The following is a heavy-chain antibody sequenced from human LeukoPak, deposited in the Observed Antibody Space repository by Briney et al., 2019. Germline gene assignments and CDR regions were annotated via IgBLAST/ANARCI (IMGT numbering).Heavy chain of an antibody. Sequence: SETLSLTCTVSGGSISSYYWSWIRQPPGKGLEWIGYIYYSGSTNYNPSLESRVTISVDTSKNQFSLKLSSVTAADTAVYYCARDGRLGELSWGVFDYWGQGTLVTVSS. CDR3: ARDGRLGELSWGVFDY. D-gene: IGHD3-16*02. J-gene: IGHJ4*02. CDR1: GGSISSYY. CDR2: IYYSGST. V-gene: IGHV4-59*01.